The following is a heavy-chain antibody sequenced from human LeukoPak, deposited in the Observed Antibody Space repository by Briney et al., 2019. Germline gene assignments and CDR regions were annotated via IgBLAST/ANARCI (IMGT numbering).Heavy chain of an antibody. V-gene: IGHV3-74*01. CDR3: ARVMQWPSDFDY. CDR2: INSDGSST. J-gene: IGHJ4*02. Sequence: PGGSLRLSCAGSGFTFSTYWMHWVRQAPGKGLVWVSRINSDGSSTSYADSVKGRFTISRDNAKNTLYLQMNSLRAEDTAVYYCARVMQWPSDFDYWGQGTLVTVSS. D-gene: IGHD6-19*01. CDR1: GFTFSTYW.